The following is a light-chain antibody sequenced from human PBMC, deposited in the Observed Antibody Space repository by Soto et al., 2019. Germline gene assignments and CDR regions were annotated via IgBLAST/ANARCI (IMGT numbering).Light chain of an antibody. CDR2: GAS. CDR3: QQYRT. J-gene: IGKJ1*01. Sequence: EIVLTQSPGTLSLSPGERATLSCRASQSVSSSYLAWYQQKPGQAPRPLMYGASSRATGIPDRFSGSGSGTDFTLTISRLEPEDFAVYYCQQYRTFGQGTKV. V-gene: IGKV3-20*01. CDR1: QSVSSSY.